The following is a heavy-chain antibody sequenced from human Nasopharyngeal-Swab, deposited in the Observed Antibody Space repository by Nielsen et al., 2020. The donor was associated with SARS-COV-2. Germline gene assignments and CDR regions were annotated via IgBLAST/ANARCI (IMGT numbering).Heavy chain of an antibody. V-gene: IGHV1-2*02. CDR3: ARVHSDLWSGSPFDY. J-gene: IGHJ4*02. D-gene: IGHD3-3*01. CDR2: INPHSGDT. CDR1: GYNFDDYA. Sequence: ASVKVSCKASGYNFDDYAIHWVRQAPGQGLEWMGWINPHSGDTNYAQKFQGRVTMTRDTSISTAFMDVSRLIFDDTALYYCARVHSDLWSGSPFDYWGQGALVIVSS.